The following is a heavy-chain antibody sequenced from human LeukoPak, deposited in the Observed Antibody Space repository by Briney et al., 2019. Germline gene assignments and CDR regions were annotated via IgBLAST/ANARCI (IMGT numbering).Heavy chain of an antibody. CDR1: GASVSSASY. CDR2: IYNGVNT. Sequence: SETLSLTCTVSGASVSSASYWTWIRLPPGKGVEWIAHIYNGVNTNYNPSLKSRVTISVDTSKNQFSLRLNSVTAADTAVYYCARSRAFNSGAFDPWGQGSLVTVSS. V-gene: IGHV4-61*01. D-gene: IGHD1-26*01. CDR3: ARSRAFNSGAFDP. J-gene: IGHJ5*02.